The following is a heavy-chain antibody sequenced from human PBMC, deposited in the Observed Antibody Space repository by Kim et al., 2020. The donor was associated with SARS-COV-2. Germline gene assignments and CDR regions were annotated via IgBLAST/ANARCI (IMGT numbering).Heavy chain of an antibody. D-gene: IGHD6-13*01. Sequence: SPSLKSGVSIAVDTSKNQFALKLSSVTAADTAVYYCARTSSSSWTYFDYWGQGTLVTVSS. V-gene: IGHV4-39*01. CDR3: ARTSSSSWTYFDY. J-gene: IGHJ4*02.